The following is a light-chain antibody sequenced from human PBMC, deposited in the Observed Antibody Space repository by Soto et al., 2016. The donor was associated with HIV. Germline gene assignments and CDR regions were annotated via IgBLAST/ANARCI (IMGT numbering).Light chain of an antibody. CDR1: NIGSKS. V-gene: IGLV3-21*03. Sequence: SYELTQPPSVSVAPGKTATITCGGHNIGSKSVHWYQQKPGQAPVLVVFDDSDRPSGIPGRFSGSNSGNTATLTISRVGAGDEADYYCQLWHGSGDRALFGGGTKLTVL. CDR2: DDS. CDR3: QLWHGSGDRAL. J-gene: IGLJ3*02.